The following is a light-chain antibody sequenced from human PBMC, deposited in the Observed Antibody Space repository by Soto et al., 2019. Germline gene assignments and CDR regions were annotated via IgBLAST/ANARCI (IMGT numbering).Light chain of an antibody. CDR3: QQFYNYPRT. CDR2: DAS. J-gene: IGKJ1*01. V-gene: IGKV1-8*01. CDR1: QDIGTY. Sequence: RSTQSPSSFPAYKGHTVSITFPSTQDIGTYLAWYQQIPGKAPKLLIYDASTLQTGVPSRFSGSGSGTDFTLAISYLQSEDFGTYYCQQFYNYPRTFGQGTKVDIK.